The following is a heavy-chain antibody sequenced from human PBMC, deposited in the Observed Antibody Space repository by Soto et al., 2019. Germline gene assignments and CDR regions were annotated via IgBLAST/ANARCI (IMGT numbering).Heavy chain of an antibody. D-gene: IGHD7-27*01. V-gene: IGHV4-59*11. CDR1: GGSINNHY. CDR3: ARSNWYSEY. Sequence: QVQLQESGPGLVKPSETLSLTCTVSGGSINNHYWSWIRQPPGKGLEWLGYIYYTGSTNYNPSLKSRVTISVDTSKNQFSLNLTSLTAADTAIYYCARSNWYSEYWGQGTLVTVSS. J-gene: IGHJ4*02. CDR2: IYYTGST.